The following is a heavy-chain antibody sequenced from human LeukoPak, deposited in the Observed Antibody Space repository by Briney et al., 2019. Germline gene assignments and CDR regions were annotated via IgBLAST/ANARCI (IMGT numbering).Heavy chain of an antibody. CDR2: IETDGSST. CDR1: GFPLGGYW. V-gene: IGHV3-74*01. CDR3: ARDPSSWNGFFDS. J-gene: IGHJ4*02. D-gene: IGHD6-13*01. Sequence: GGSLDLTCEAPGFPLGGYWMHWVRQAPGKGLMWVSRIETDGSSTNYADSVKGRFTISRDNARNTVYLQMNSLRADDTAVYYCARDPSSWNGFFDSWGQGTLVTVSS.